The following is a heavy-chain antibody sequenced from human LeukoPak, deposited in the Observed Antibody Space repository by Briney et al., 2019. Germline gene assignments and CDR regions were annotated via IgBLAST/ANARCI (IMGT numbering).Heavy chain of an antibody. Sequence: GGSLRLSCAASGFTFSNYAMNWVRQAPGKGLEWVSGISGSGSLTYYADSVKGRFTISRDNSKTTLYLQMNSLRVDDTAVYYCATDRVGQGVGDFWGQGTLVTVSS. CDR3: ATDRVGQGVGDF. CDR1: GFTFSNYA. CDR2: ISGSGSLT. D-gene: IGHD2-15*01. V-gene: IGHV3-23*01. J-gene: IGHJ4*02.